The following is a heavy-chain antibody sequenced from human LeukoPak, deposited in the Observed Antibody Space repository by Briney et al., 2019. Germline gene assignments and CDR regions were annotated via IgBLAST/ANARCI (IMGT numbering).Heavy chain of an antibody. CDR2: ISSSGSYI. CDR3: ARVSSGWYVPY. CDR1: GFTFSSYS. V-gene: IGHV3-21*01. D-gene: IGHD6-19*01. J-gene: IGHJ4*02. Sequence: GGSLRLSCAASGFTFSSYSMNWVRQAPGKGLEWVSSISSSGSYIYYADSVKGRFTISRDNAKNSLYLQMNSLRAEDTAVYYCARVSSGWYVPYWGQGTLVTVSS.